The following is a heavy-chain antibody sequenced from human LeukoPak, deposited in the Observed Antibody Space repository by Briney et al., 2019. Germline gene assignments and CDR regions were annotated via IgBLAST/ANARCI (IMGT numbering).Heavy chain of an antibody. Sequence: PSETLSLTCTVSGGSISSGDYYWSWIRQPPGKGLEWIGEINHSGSTNYNPSLKSRVTISVDTSKNQFSLKLSSVTAADTAVYYCARGHDYDSSGLANWFDPWGQGTLVTVSS. V-gene: IGHV4-39*07. J-gene: IGHJ5*02. CDR1: GGSISSGDYY. CDR2: INHSGST. CDR3: ARGHDYDSSGLANWFDP. D-gene: IGHD3-22*01.